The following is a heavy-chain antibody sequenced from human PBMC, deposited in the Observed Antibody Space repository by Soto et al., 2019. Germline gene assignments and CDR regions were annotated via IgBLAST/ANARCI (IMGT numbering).Heavy chain of an antibody. Sequence: GASVKVSCKASGYTFTGYYMHWVRQAPGQGLEWMGWINPNSGGTNYAQKFQGQVTISADKSISTAYLQWSSLKASDTAMYYCARQPSNGQWFVWGQGTTVTVSS. V-gene: IGHV1-2*02. CDR3: ARQPSNGQWFV. D-gene: IGHD3-22*01. J-gene: IGHJ6*02. CDR2: INPNSGGT. CDR1: GYTFTGYY.